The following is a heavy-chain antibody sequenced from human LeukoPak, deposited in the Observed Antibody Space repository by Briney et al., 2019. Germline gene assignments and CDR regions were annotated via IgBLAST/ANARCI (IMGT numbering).Heavy chain of an antibody. V-gene: IGHV3-49*03. CDR1: GFPFGDYG. Sequence: PGGSLRLSCKASGFPFGDYGMSWFRQAPGKGLEWVGFVRSKAYGGTTEYAASVKGRFTISRDDSKSIAYLQMNSLKTEDTAVYYATSAPAGYDYYYYMDVWGKGTTVTVSS. CDR3: TSAPAGYDYYYYMDV. J-gene: IGHJ6*03. CDR2: VRSKAYGGTT. D-gene: IGHD6-13*01.